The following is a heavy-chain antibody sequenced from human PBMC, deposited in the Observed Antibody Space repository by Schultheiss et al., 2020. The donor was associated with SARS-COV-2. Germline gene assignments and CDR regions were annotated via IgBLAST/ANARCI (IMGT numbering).Heavy chain of an antibody. J-gene: IGHJ4*02. CDR2: ISGSGGST. D-gene: IGHD1-1*01. V-gene: IGHV3-23*01. Sequence: GGSLRLSCAASGFAFSSYAMNWVRQAPGKGLEWISGISGSGGSTYYADSVKGRFTISRDNSKNTLYLQMNSLRAEDTAVYYCARDLDAFDYWGQGTLVTVSS. CDR3: ARDLDAFDY. CDR1: GFAFSSYA.